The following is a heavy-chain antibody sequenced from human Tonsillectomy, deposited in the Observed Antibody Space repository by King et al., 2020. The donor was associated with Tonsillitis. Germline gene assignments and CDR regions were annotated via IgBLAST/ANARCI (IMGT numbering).Heavy chain of an antibody. Sequence: VQLVESGGGLVQPGGSLRLSCAASGFTFSNYALSWVRQAPGKGLEWVSAISASGGTTYYADYVKGRFTISRDNSKNTLYMQMNSLRAEDSAVYYCAKCNLVAPIYYGFDIWGQGTMVTVSS. CDR2: ISASGGTT. CDR1: GFTFSNYA. CDR3: AKCNLVAPIYYGFDI. J-gene: IGHJ3*02. V-gene: IGHV3-23*04. D-gene: IGHD5-12*01.